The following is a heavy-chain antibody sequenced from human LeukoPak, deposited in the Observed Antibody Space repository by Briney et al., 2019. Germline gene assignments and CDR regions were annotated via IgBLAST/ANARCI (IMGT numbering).Heavy chain of an antibody. Sequence: PGGSLRLSCVGSGFTFSAYWMSWVRRGPGKGLDWVASINPDGGATRYVDSVRGRFTISRDNAQNSLYLQMNSLSAEDTAVYYCARLFGGVTTFDNWGQGSLVTVSS. CDR1: GFTFSAYW. V-gene: IGHV3-7*01. CDR3: ARLFGGVTTFDN. CDR2: INPDGGAT. D-gene: IGHD4-17*01. J-gene: IGHJ4*02.